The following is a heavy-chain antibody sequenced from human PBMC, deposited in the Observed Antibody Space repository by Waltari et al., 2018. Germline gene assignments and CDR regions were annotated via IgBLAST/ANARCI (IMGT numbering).Heavy chain of an antibody. Sequence: EVQLVQSGAEVKKPGESLKISCKGSGYSFTTYWISWVREMPGKGLEWMGIIFPGDSDTRYSPSFQGQVTISADKSVSTAYLQWSSLKASDTAMYYCARHYSTTGPSPLGYWGQGTLVTVSS. CDR1: GYSFTTYW. CDR3: ARHYSTTGPSPLGY. CDR2: IFPGDSDT. V-gene: IGHV5-51*01. D-gene: IGHD6-13*01. J-gene: IGHJ4*02.